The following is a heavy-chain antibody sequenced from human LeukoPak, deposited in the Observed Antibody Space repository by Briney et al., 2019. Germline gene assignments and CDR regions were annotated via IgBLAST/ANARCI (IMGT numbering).Heavy chain of an antibody. D-gene: IGHD3-10*01. V-gene: IGHV4-59*08. CDR2: IYYSGST. CDR1: GGSINSYY. J-gene: IGHJ4*02. Sequence: SGTLSLTCTLWGGSINSYYGRWIRQPPGKGLEGIGYIYYSGSTNYNPSLKSRVTISVDTYKNQFSLKLSSVTDADTAVYYCATLYNYYGSVRSAYYFDFWGQGTLVTVSS. CDR3: ATLYNYYGSVRSAYYFDF.